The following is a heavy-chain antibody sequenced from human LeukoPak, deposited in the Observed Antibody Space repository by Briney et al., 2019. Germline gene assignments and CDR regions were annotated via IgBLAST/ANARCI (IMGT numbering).Heavy chain of an antibody. CDR1: GFTFSNYN. D-gene: IGHD3-10*01. V-gene: IGHV3-48*02. CDR3: ARDSRFGKLLIPYFDY. J-gene: IGHJ4*02. Sequence: PGGPLRLFCAASGFTFSNYNMNWVRQAPGKGLEWVSYITSRSSSIYYADSVKGRFTISRDNAQNSLYLQMNSLRDEDTAVYCCARDSRFGKLLIPYFDYWGQGTLVTVSS. CDR2: ITSRSSSI.